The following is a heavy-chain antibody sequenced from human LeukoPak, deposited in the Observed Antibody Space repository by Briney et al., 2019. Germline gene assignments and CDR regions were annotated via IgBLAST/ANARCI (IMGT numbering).Heavy chain of an antibody. D-gene: IGHD2-21*02. J-gene: IGHJ4*02. V-gene: IGHV1-2*02. Sequence: APVKVSCKASGYTFTGYYMHWVRQAPGQGLEWMGWINPNSGGTNYAQKFQGRVTMTRDTSISTAYMELSRLRSDDTAVYYCTRLSYCGGDCYSAGGYWGQGTLVTVSS. CDR1: GYTFTGYY. CDR2: INPNSGGT. CDR3: TRLSYCGGDCYSAGGY.